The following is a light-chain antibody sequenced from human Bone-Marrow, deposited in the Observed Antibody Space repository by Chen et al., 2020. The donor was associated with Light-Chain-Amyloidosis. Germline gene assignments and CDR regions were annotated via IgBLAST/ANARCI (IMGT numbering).Light chain of an antibody. J-gene: IGLJ3*02. CDR2: DDS. Sequence: SDVLTQPSAGSVAPGPTATFACGGNNIGSTSVHWYQQTPGQAPLLVVYDDSDRPSGIPERLSGSNSGNTATLTISRVEAGDEADYYCQVWDRSSDRPVFGGGTKLTVL. CDR1: NIGSTS. V-gene: IGLV3-21*02. CDR3: QVWDRSSDRPV.